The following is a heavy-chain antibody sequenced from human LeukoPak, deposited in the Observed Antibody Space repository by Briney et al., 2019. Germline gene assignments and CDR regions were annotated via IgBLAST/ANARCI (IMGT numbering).Heavy chain of an antibody. CDR2: ISGSGGST. D-gene: IGHD3-16*01. Sequence: GGSLRLSCAASGFTFSSYAMSWVRQVPGKGLERVSAISGSGGSTYYADSVKGRFTISRDNSKNTLYLQMNSLRAEDTAVYYCAKDMGDYYYYYYMDVWGKGTTVTVSS. CDR1: GFTFSSYA. CDR3: AKDMGDYYYYYYMDV. V-gene: IGHV3-23*01. J-gene: IGHJ6*03.